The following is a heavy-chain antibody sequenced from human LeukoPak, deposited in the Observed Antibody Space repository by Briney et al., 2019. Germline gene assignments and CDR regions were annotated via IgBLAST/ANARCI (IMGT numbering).Heavy chain of an antibody. Sequence: ASVKVSCKASGYTFTTYYMHWVRQAPGQGLEWMGINNPSDGSISYAQKFQGRVTMTRDTSTSTVYMELSSLRSEDTAVYYCARDPSSYCSGGSCYTNWFDPWGQGTLVTVSS. D-gene: IGHD2-15*01. CDR3: ARDPSSYCSGGSCYTNWFDP. V-gene: IGHV1-46*01. J-gene: IGHJ5*02. CDR1: GYTFTTYY. CDR2: NNPSDGSI.